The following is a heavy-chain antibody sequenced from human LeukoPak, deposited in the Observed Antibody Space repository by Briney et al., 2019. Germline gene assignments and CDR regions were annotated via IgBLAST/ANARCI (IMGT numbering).Heavy chain of an antibody. CDR1: GFTFSSYW. D-gene: IGHD6-13*01. V-gene: IGHV3-7*01. CDR2: IKQDGSEK. Sequence: PGGSLRLSCAASGFTFSSYWMTWVRQAQGKGLEWVANIKQDGSEKYYVDSVKGRFTISRDNAKNSLYLQMNSLRSEDTAVYYCARDAEYSNSWFLDFWGQGTLVTVSS. CDR3: ARDAEYSNSWFLDF. J-gene: IGHJ4*02.